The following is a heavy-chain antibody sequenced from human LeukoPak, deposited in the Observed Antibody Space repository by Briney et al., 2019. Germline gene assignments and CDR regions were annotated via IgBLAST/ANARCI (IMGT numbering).Heavy chain of an antibody. CDR2: ISTYIGVT. Sequence: ASVKVSCKASGFRFTSLGVSWVRQAPGHGLEGMGWISTYIGVTHYAEKFEDRVTMTIDTSATTAYMELRSLRYDDTAVYYCARDSDYSGNGNGDWFHPWGQGTVVTVSS. J-gene: IGHJ5*02. V-gene: IGHV1-18*01. CDR1: GFRFTSLG. CDR3: ARDSDYSGNGNGDWFHP. D-gene: IGHD4-11*01.